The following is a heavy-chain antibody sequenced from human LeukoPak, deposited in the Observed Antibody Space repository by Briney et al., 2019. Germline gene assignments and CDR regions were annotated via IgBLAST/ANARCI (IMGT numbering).Heavy chain of an antibody. CDR2: IFYSGST. D-gene: IGHD6-13*01. CDR1: GGSINSGAYY. Sequence: SQTLSLTCTVSGGSINSGAYYWSWIRQHPGKGPEWIGSIFYSGSTYYNPSLKSRLTMSVDTSENQFSLKLSSVTAADTAVYYCARHPSTTAPGTGSYGMDVWGQGTTVTVSS. V-gene: IGHV4-39*01. J-gene: IGHJ6*02. CDR3: ARHPSTTAPGTGSYGMDV.